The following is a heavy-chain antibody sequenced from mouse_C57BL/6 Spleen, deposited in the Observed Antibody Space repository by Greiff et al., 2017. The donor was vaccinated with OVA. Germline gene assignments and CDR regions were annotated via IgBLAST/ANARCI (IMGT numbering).Heavy chain of an antibody. D-gene: IGHD3-2*02. J-gene: IGHJ3*01. CDR3: ARGGGKAQATAY. CDR2: INPGSGGT. Sequence: VKLMESGAELVRPGTSVKVSCKASGYAFTNYLIEWVKQRPGQGLEWIGVINPGSGGTNYNEKFKGKATLTADKSSSTAYMQLSSLTSEDSAVYFCARGGGKAQATAYWGQGTLVTVSA. CDR1: GYAFTNYL. V-gene: IGHV1-54*01.